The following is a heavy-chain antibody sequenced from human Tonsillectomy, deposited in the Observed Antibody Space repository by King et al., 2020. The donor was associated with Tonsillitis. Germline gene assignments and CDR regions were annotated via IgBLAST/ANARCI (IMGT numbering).Heavy chain of an antibody. CDR2: INHSGST. D-gene: IGHD2-15*01. CDR1: GGSLSGYY. Sequence: VQLQQWGAGLLKPSETLSLTCAVYGGSLSGYYWSWIRQPPGKGLEWIGEINHSGSTKYNPSLKSRVTISVDTSKNQFSLKLSSVTAADTAVYYCARGFCSGGSCQRYFQHWGQGTLVTVSS. V-gene: IGHV4-34*01. CDR3: ARGFCSGGSCQRYFQH. J-gene: IGHJ1*01.